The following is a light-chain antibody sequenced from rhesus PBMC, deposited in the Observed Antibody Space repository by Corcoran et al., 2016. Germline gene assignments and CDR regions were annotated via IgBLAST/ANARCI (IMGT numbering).Light chain of an antibody. CDR2: GAS. CDR1: QSVSSY. V-gene: IGKV3S9*01. Sequence: EIVMTQSPATLSLSPGERATLSCRASQSVSSYVAWYQQKPEQAPRLLIYGASSRATGIPDRFSGSGAGTDFTLTISSLEPEDFAVYYCQQYSNWPLTFGGGTKVEIK. J-gene: IGKJ4*01. CDR3: QQYSNWPLT.